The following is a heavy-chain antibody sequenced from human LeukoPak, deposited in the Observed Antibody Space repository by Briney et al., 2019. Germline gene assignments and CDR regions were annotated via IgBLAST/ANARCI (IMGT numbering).Heavy chain of an antibody. CDR1: GFTFSSYG. Sequence: GGSLRLSCAASGFTFSSYGMHWVRQAPGKGLEWAAVISYDGSNKYYADSVKGRFTISRDNAKNSLYLQMNSLRAEDTAVYYCARVVVVAAVDYWGQGTLVTVSS. CDR3: ARVVVVAAVDY. D-gene: IGHD2-15*01. V-gene: IGHV3-30*03. CDR2: ISYDGSNK. J-gene: IGHJ4*02.